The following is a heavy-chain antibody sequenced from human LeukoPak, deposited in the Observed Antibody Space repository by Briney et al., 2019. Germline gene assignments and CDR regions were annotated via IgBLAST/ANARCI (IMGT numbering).Heavy chain of an antibody. V-gene: IGHV3-53*01. Sequence: GGSLRLSCAASGFTVSSNYMSWVRQAPGKGLEWVSVIYSGGSTYYADSVKGRFTISRDNSKNTLYLQMNSLRAEDTAVYYCARHGVVPAAMGFCWAFDIWGQGTMVTVSS. CDR3: ARHGVVPAAMGFCWAFDI. CDR1: GFTVSSNY. CDR2: IYSGGST. D-gene: IGHD2-2*01. J-gene: IGHJ3*02.